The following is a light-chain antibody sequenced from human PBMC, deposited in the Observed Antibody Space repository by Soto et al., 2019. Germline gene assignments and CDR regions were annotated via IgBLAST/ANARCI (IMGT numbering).Light chain of an antibody. CDR2: GAS. CDR1: QSVSSTY. V-gene: IGKV3-20*01. J-gene: IGKJ4*01. CDR3: HQYDNSPLT. Sequence: EIVLTQSPGTLSLSPGERATLSCRASQSVSSTYLAWCQQKPGQAPRLLIVGASSRATGIPDRFSGGGSGTDFTLTISRLEPEDFALYYCHQYDNSPLTFGGGTKVDIK.